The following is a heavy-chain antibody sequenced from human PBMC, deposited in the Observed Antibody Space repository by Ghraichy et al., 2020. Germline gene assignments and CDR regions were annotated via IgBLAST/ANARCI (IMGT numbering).Heavy chain of an antibody. CDR1: GGSISSGGYY. V-gene: IGHV4-31*03. D-gene: IGHD5-18*01. CDR2: IYYSGST. CDR3: ARCSLTTAMVGYYFDY. Sequence: SETLSLTCTVSGGSISSGGYYWSWIRQPPGKGLEWIGYIYYSGSTYYNPSLRRRVIISVDASKNLFSLKLSSVTAADTAVYYCARCSLTTAMVGYYFDYWGQGTLVTVSS. J-gene: IGHJ4*02.